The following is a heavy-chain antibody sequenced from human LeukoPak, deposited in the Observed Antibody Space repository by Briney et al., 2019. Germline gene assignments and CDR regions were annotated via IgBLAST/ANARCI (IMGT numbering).Heavy chain of an antibody. CDR3: ARDDKSAINYSSGWYGWFDP. D-gene: IGHD6-19*01. CDR1: GYTFTGYY. V-gene: IGHV1-2*02. Sequence: GSSVKVSCTASGYTFTGYYMHWVRLAPAPGLEWMGWIHPNSGGTNYAQTFQGRVTMTRDTSISTAYMELSRLRSDDTAVYYCARDDKSAINYSSGWYGWFDPWGQGTLVTVSS. CDR2: IHPNSGGT. J-gene: IGHJ5*02.